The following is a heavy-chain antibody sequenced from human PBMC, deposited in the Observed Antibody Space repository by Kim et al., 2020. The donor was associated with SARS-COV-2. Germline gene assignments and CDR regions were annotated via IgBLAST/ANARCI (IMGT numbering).Heavy chain of an antibody. V-gene: IGHV7-4-1*02. CDR3: ARVPLSSSYRWFDP. D-gene: IGHD6-13*01. J-gene: IGHJ5*02. Sequence: ASVKVSCKASGYTFTSYAMNWVRQAPGQGLEWMGWINTNTGNPTYAQGFTGRFVFSLDTSVSTAYLQISSLKAEDTAVYYCARVPLSSSYRWFDPWGQGTLVTVSS. CDR1: GYTFTSYA. CDR2: INTNTGNP.